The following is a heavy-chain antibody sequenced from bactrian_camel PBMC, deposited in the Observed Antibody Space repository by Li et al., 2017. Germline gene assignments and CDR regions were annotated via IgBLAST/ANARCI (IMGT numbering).Heavy chain of an antibody. J-gene: IGHJ4*01. V-gene: IGHV3S57*01. CDR3: AVDSFVSCRDKTALDLGI. Sequence: FSRYCMGWYRQAPGKEREAVAFMDRDGTTKYGYSVMGRFTISKDTAKSTLVLQMNSLKPEDTSRYTCAVDSFVSCRDKTALDLGIWGQGTQVTV. CDR2: MDRDGTT. D-gene: IGHD6*01. CDR1: FSRYC.